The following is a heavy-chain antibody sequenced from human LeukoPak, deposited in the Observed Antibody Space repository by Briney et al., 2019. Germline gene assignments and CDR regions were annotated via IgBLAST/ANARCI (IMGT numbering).Heavy chain of an antibody. CDR3: ARYSSSWYSPFDF. CDR2: IKQDGSEK. Sequence: GGSLRLSCAASGFTFSSYWMSWVRQAPGKGLEWVANIKQDGSEKYYVDSVKGRFTISRDNAKNSLYLQMNSLRAEDTAVYYCARYSSSWYSPFDFWGQGTLVTVSS. D-gene: IGHD6-13*01. V-gene: IGHV3-7*01. CDR1: GFTFSSYW. J-gene: IGHJ4*02.